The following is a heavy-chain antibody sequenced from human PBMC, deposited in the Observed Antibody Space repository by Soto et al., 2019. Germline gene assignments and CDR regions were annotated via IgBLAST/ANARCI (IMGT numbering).Heavy chain of an antibody. CDR2: ISGSGGST. CDR3: AKLGNIAARPDYFDY. D-gene: IGHD6-6*01. Sequence: GGSLRLSCAASGFTFSSYAMSWVRQAPGKGLEWVSGISGSGGSTYHADSVKGRFTISRDNSKNTLYLQMNSLRAEDTAVYYCAKLGNIAARPDYFDYWGQGTLVTVSS. J-gene: IGHJ4*02. V-gene: IGHV3-23*01. CDR1: GFTFSSYA.